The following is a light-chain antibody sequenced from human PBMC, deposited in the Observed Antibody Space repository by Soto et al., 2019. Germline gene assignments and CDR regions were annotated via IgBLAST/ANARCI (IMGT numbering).Light chain of an antibody. CDR2: AAS. Sequence: DIQMTQSPSSLSVSVGDRVTITCRASQSISSYLNWYQQKPGKAPKLLIYAASSLQSGVPSRFSGSGSGTDFTLTISSLQPDDFATYYCQQYNSYSTFGQGTKVDIK. J-gene: IGKJ1*01. CDR3: QQYNSYST. CDR1: QSISSY. V-gene: IGKV1-39*01.